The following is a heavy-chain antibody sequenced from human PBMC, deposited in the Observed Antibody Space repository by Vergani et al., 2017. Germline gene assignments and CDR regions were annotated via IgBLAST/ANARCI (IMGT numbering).Heavy chain of an antibody. CDR3: ARDCTSGGCPDNYGMDV. Sequence: VQLVESGGGLVKPGGSLRLSCAASGFTFSDFSMSWVRQAPGKGLGWVAFIGSSGPYINYADSVKGRFVLSRDNTNNSLLRQLRSLRAEDAAVYYCARDCTSGGCPDNYGMDVWGQGATVTVSS. CDR1: GFTFSDFS. J-gene: IGHJ6*02. CDR2: IGSSGPYI. D-gene: IGHD2-8*01. V-gene: IGHV3-21*06.